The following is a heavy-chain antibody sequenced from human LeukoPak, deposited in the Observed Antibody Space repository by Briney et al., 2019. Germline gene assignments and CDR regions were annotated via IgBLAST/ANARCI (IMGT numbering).Heavy chain of an antibody. CDR2: ISGSGAST. V-gene: IGHV3-23*01. CDR3: AKDVSSSRLYYFDY. D-gene: IGHD6-6*01. Sequence: SGGSLRLSCAASGFTFSSYGMSWLRQAPGKGWEGVSAISGSGASTYQEDSVKGRFTMYRDNSKNTLYLQMNSLRAEDTAGYYCAKDVSSSRLYYFDYWGQGTLVTVSS. J-gene: IGHJ4*02. CDR1: GFTFSSYG.